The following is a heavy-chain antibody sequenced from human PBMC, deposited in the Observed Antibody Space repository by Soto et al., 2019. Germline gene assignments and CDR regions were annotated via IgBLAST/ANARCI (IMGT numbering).Heavy chain of an antibody. CDR2: IYPGDSDI. J-gene: IGHJ4*02. D-gene: IGHD3-22*01. Sequence: GESLKISCKGSGYGFTSYWIAWVRQVPGKGLELMGVIYPGDSDIRYSPSFQGQVTISADKSISTAYLRWSSLKASDSAMYFCARHYYYDSSYYSPPNTHLPLDYWGQGTLVPVSS. CDR3: ARHYYYDSSYYSPPNTHLPLDY. V-gene: IGHV5-51*01. CDR1: GYGFTSYW.